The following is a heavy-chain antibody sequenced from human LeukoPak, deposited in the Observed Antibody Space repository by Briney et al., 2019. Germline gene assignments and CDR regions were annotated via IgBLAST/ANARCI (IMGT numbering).Heavy chain of an antibody. CDR3: ARHAGMVRGVRAPVDY. J-gene: IGHJ4*02. V-gene: IGHV4-59*01. CDR1: GGSISSYY. Sequence: SETLSLTCTVSGGSISSYYWSWIRQPPGEGLEWIGYIYYSGSTNYNPSLKSRVTISVDTSKNQFSLKLSSVTAADTAVYYCARHAGMVRGVRAPVDYWGQGTLVTVSS. D-gene: IGHD3-10*01. CDR2: IYYSGST.